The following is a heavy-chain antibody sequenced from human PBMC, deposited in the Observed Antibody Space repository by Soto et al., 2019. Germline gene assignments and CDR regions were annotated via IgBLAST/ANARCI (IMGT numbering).Heavy chain of an antibody. V-gene: IGHV1-18*01. J-gene: IGHJ5*02. CDR3: ARVIHGVEAWFDT. CDR1: GYTFTNFG. Sequence: GASVKVSCKASGYTFTNFGVTWVRRAPGQGLEWMGWISAYTDTPNYAQKFQGRVTMTIDTSTSTAYMDLRSLTSDDTAVYYCARVIHGVEAWFDTCGQGTLVTLSA. CDR2: ISAYTDTP. D-gene: IGHD4-17*01.